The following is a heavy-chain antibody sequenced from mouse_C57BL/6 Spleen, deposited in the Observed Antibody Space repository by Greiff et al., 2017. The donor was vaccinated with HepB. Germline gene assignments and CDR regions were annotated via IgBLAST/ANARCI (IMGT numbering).Heavy chain of an antibody. J-gene: IGHJ4*01. CDR3: ARDGTQGYYAMDY. D-gene: IGHD3-2*02. Sequence: QVQLQQPGAELVKPGASVKLSCKASGYTFTSYWMHWVKQRPGQGLEWIGMIHPNSGSTNYNEKFKSKATLTVDKSSSTAYMQLSSLTSEDSAVYYCARDGTQGYYAMDYWGQGTSVTVSS. CDR1: GYTFTSYW. V-gene: IGHV1-64*01. CDR2: IHPNSGST.